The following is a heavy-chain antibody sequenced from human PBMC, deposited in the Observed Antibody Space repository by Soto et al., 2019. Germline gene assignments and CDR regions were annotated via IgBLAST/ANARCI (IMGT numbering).Heavy chain of an antibody. V-gene: IGHV1-46*03. D-gene: IGHD1-1*01. J-gene: IGHJ4*02. Sequence: QVQLVQSGAEVMKPGASVKVSCMSFGYTFTTYHMYWVRQAPGQGLEWMGKINPSGGSTRYAHRFQGRVTMTRDTSTSTDYMELSGLTSEDTAVYYCTRAFPGPTGTTTFDKWGQGTLVTVSS. CDR2: INPSGGST. CDR1: GYTFTTYH. CDR3: TRAFPGPTGTTTFDK.